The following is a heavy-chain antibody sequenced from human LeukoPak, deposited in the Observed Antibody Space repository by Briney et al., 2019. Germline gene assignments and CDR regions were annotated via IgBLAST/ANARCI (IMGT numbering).Heavy chain of an antibody. CDR1: GGSISSGGYY. CDR2: IYYSGST. D-gene: IGHD2-15*01. V-gene: IGHV4-61*08. J-gene: IGHJ3*02. Sequence: SQTLSLTCTVSGGSISSGGYYWSWIRQPPGKGLEWIGYIYYSGSTNYNPSLKSRVTISVDTSKNQFPLKLSSVTAADTAVYYCARTPRVMRTIDCSGGSCYPIRAFDIWGQGTMVTVSS. CDR3: ARTPRVMRTIDCSGGSCYPIRAFDI.